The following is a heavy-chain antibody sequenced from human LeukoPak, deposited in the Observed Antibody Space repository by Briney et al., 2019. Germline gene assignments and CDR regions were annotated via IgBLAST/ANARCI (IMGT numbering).Heavy chain of an antibody. CDR2: IWYDGSNK. CDR1: GFTFSSYG. V-gene: IGHV3-33*01. J-gene: IGHJ4*02. D-gene: IGHD3-9*01. CDR3: ARDTTGYHYYFDY. Sequence: GGSLRLSCAASGFTFSSYGMHWVRQAPGKGLEWVAVIWYDGSNKYYADSVKGQFTISRDNSKNTLYLQMNSLRAEDTAVYYCARDTTGYHYYFDYWGQGTLVTVSS.